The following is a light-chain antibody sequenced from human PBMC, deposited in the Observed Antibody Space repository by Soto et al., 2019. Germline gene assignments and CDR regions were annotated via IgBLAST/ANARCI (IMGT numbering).Light chain of an antibody. CDR2: DDS. Sequence: AIQLTQSPSSLSASVGDRVTITCRASQGISSALAWYQQKPGKAPKLLIYDDSSLESGVPSRFSVSGSGTDFTLTISSLQPEDFATYYCQQFNSYLMYTFGQGTKLEIK. CDR1: QGISSA. J-gene: IGKJ2*01. CDR3: QQFNSYLMYT. V-gene: IGKV1-13*02.